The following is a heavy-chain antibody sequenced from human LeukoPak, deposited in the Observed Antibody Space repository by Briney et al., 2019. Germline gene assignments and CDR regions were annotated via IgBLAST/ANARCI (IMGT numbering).Heavy chain of an antibody. CDR1: GFTLISYA. D-gene: IGHD3-9*01. V-gene: IGHV3-23*01. CDR3: AKGRGHVLRYFDWLLDY. CDR2: IIGSGGST. J-gene: IGHJ4*02. Sequence: SGFTLISYAMSSARHTAGEWLEWVKAIIGSGGSTYYADSVKGRFTISRDNSKNTLYLQMNSLRAEDTAVYYCAKGRGHVLRYFDWLLDYWGQGTLVTVSS.